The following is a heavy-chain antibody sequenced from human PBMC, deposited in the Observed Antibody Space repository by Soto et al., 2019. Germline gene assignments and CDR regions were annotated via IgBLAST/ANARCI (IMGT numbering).Heavy chain of an antibody. CDR1: GYNFATDW. CDR2: IYPADSDT. Sequence: GESVKISCKGSGYNFATDWIGWVRQMPGKGLECMGIIYPADSDTRYSPSFQGQVTISADKSISTAYLQWSSLKASDTAMYYCXRYWHSYSLNYYRGMDVWGQGTTVTVSS. D-gene: IGHD5-18*01. J-gene: IGHJ6*02. V-gene: IGHV5-51*01. CDR3: XRYWHSYSLNYYRGMDV.